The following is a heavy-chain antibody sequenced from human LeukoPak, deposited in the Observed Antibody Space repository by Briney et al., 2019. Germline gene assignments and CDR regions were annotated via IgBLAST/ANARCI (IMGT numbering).Heavy chain of an antibody. CDR2: ISGSGGST. CDR3: AKVLPGIAAAGIDY. Sequence: GGSLRLSCAASGFTFSSYGMSWVRQAPGKGLEWVSAISGSGGSTYYADSVKGRFTISRDNSKNTLYLQMNSLRAEDTAVYHCAKVLPGIAAAGIDYWGQGTLVTVSS. CDR1: GFTFSSYG. J-gene: IGHJ4*02. D-gene: IGHD6-13*01. V-gene: IGHV3-23*01.